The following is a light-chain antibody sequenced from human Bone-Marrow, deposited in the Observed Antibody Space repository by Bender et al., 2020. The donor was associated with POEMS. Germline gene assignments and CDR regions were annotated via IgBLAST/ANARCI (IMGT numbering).Light chain of an antibody. CDR3: QVWDSSSDEIV. CDR1: SNDIGSDNL. V-gene: IGLV2-14*02. J-gene: IGLJ2*01. CDR2: EAN. Sequence: QSALPQPRSVSGSPGQSITISCTGTSNDIGSDNLVSWYQQHPGKAPKVMIYEANKRPSGVSNRFSGSNSGNTATLTISRVEAGDEADFYCQVWDSSSDEIVFGGGTKLTVL.